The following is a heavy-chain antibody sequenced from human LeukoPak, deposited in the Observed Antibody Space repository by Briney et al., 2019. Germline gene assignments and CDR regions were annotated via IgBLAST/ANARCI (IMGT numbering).Heavy chain of an antibody. Sequence: SGTLSLTCTVSGGSISSSTYYWGWIRQPPGKGLEWIGSIYYSGSTYSNPSLKSRVTISLDTSKNHFSLKLSSVTAADTAVYYCARGRYYYDSSGYPNWFDPWGQGTLVTVSS. D-gene: IGHD3-22*01. CDR1: GGSISSSTYY. CDR3: ARGRYYYDSSGYPNWFDP. CDR2: IYYSGST. V-gene: IGHV4-39*07. J-gene: IGHJ5*02.